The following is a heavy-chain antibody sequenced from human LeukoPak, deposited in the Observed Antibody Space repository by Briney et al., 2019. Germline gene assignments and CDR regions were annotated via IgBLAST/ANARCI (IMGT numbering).Heavy chain of an antibody. D-gene: IGHD3-3*01. CDR1: GGSISSYY. J-gene: IGHJ5*02. V-gene: IGHV4-59*01. CDR3: ARATDFWSGYYPRFWFDP. CDR2: IYYSGST. Sequence: PSETLSLTCTVSGGSISSYYWSWIRQPPGKGLEWIGYIYYSGSTNYNPSLKSRVTISVDTSKNQFSLKLSSVTAADTAVYYCARATDFWSGYYPRFWFDPWGQGTLVTVSS.